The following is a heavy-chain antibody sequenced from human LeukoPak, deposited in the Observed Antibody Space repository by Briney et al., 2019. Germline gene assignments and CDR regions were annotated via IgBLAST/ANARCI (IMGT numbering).Heavy chain of an antibody. D-gene: IGHD3-3*01. CDR3: ARFTIFGVVTTLSRGFDY. CDR1: GGSISSSSYH. V-gene: IGHV4-39*07. Sequence: PSETLSLTCTVSGGSISSSSYHWGWIRQPPGKGLGWIGSIYYSGSTYYNPSLKSRVTISVDTSKNQFSLKLSSVTAADTAVYYCARFTIFGVVTTLSRGFDYWGQGTLVTVSS. J-gene: IGHJ4*02. CDR2: IYYSGST.